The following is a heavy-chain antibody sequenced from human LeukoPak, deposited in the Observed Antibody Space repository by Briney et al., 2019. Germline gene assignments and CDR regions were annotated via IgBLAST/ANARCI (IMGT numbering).Heavy chain of an antibody. CDR2: IDSSGGYM. CDR1: GFTFNTYS. J-gene: IGHJ4*02. Sequence: GGSLRLSCEASGFTFNTYSMNWARQAPGKGLEWVSSIDSSGGYMFYADSVKGRFIISRDNAKDSLYLQMNSLRAEDTAVYYCARSGLSRFGFWGQGTLVTVSS. D-gene: IGHD2/OR15-2a*01. V-gene: IGHV3-21*04. CDR3: ARSGLSRFGF.